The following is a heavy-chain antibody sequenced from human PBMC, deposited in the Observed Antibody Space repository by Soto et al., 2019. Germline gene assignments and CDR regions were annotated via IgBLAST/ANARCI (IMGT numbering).Heavy chain of an antibody. CDR1: GDSISSSSYY. Sequence: SETLSLTCTVSGDSISSSSYYWGWIRQHPGKGLEWIGSIYYSGSTYYNPSLKSRVTISVDTSKNQFSLKLSSVTAADTDVYYCARLSDHWFDPWGQGTLVTVSS. CDR3: ARLSDHWFDP. CDR2: IYYSGST. V-gene: IGHV4-39*07. J-gene: IGHJ5*02.